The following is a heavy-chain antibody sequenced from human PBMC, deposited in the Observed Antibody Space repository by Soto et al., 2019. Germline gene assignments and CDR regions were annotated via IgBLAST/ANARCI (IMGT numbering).Heavy chain of an antibody. D-gene: IGHD6-19*01. V-gene: IGHV4-39*01. Sequence: SETLSLTCTVSGGSISNSSYLWGWIRQPPGKGLQWIGSVSYSGSTYYNPSLKSRVTISVDTSKTQSSLRLSSVTAADTVVYYCPRRAVSGPITGFDNWGQGALVTVP. CDR1: GGSISNSSYL. CDR3: PRRAVSGPITGFDN. J-gene: IGHJ4*02. CDR2: VSYSGST.